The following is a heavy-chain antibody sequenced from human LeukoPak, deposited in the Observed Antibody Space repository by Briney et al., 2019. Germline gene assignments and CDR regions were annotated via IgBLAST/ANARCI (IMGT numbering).Heavy chain of an antibody. D-gene: IGHD1-26*01. J-gene: IGHJ4*02. Sequence: SETLSLTCTVSGXSISSYYWSWVRQPPGKGLDWIGYIYYSGSTNYNPSLKSRVTMSVDTSKNQFSLKLSSVTAADTAVYYCVRGGIVGSTARIPLFDYWGQGTLVTVSS. V-gene: IGHV4-59*01. CDR2: IYYSGST. CDR3: VRGGIVGSTARIPLFDY. CDR1: GXSISSYY.